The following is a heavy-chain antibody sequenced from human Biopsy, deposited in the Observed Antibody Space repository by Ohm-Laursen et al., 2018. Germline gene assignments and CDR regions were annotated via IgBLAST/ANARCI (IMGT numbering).Heavy chain of an antibody. J-gene: IGHJ4*02. CDR2: IKTKAEGETT. CDR1: GFTVYNNY. Sequence: SLRLSCAASGFTVYNNYMTWVRQAPGKGLEWLGRIKTKAEGETTEYAAPVKGRFSIARDDSKNTLYLQMTSLKIEDTAVYFCTTRIRTTNDNWGQGTLATVSS. D-gene: IGHD1-7*01. CDR3: TTRIRTTNDN. V-gene: IGHV3-15*01.